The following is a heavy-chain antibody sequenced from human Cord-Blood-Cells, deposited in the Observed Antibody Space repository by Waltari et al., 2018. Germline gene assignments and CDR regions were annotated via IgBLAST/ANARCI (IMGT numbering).Heavy chain of an antibody. CDR3: AREGSMVRGVITWFDP. D-gene: IGHD3-10*01. CDR2: INHSGST. CDR1: GGSFSGYY. Sequence: QVQLQQWGAGLLKPSETLSLTCAVYGGSFSGYYWSWIRQPPGKGLEWIGEINHSGSTNSNPSLKRRVTISVDTSKNQFSLKLSSVTAADTAVYYCAREGSMVRGVITWFDPWGQGTLVTVSS. J-gene: IGHJ5*02. V-gene: IGHV4-34*01.